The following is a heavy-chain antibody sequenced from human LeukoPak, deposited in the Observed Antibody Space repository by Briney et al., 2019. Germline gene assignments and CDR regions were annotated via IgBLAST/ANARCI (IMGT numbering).Heavy chain of an antibody. D-gene: IGHD3-22*01. V-gene: IGHV4-39*07. Sequence: SETLSLTCTVSGGSISSSSYYWGWIRQPPGKGLEWIGSIYYSGSTYYNPSLKSRVTISVDTSKNQFSLKLSSVTAADTAVYYCARDPEYYYDSSGYRDYWGQGTLVTVSS. CDR2: IYYSGST. CDR3: ARDPEYYYDSSGYRDY. J-gene: IGHJ4*02. CDR1: GGSISSSSYY.